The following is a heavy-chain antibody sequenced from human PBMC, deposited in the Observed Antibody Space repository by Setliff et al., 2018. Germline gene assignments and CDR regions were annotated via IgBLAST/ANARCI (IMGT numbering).Heavy chain of an antibody. Sequence: PSETLSLTCGVSGYSISSGHFWGWIRQPPGKGLEWLGNIFHSGSTYYNPTLNSRVTMSVDTSKNQFSLILRSVTAADTAVYYCARGRVRGSCSGPSCTYDPFDIWGQGTPVTVSS. D-gene: IGHD2-2*01. V-gene: IGHV4-38-2*01. CDR1: GYSISSGHF. J-gene: IGHJ3*02. CDR2: IFHSGST. CDR3: ARGRVRGSCSGPSCTYDPFDI.